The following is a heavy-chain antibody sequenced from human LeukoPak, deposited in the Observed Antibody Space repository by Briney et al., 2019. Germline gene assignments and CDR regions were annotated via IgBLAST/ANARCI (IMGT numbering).Heavy chain of an antibody. V-gene: IGHV3-11*04. CDR1: GFTFSDPY. CDR3: ARTARHLDY. D-gene: IGHD5-18*01. CDR2: ISGSGTDI. Sequence: GGSLRLSCEASGFTFSDPYMSWIRQAPGKWLECLSYISGSGTDINYADSGRGRFTISRDNAKNLLYLQMNDLRVEDTAVYYCARTARHLDYWGQGTLVTVSS. J-gene: IGHJ4*02.